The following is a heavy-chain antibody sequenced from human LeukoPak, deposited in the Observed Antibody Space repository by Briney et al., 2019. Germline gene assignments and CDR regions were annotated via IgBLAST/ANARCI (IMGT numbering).Heavy chain of an antibody. J-gene: IGHJ5*02. CDR3: ARGEGWFDP. Sequence: GGSLRLSCAASGFTFSSYAMHWVRQAPGKGLEWVAVISYDGSNKYYADSVKGRFTISRDNSKNTLYLQMNSLRAEDTAVYYCARGEGWFDPWGQGTLVTVSS. D-gene: IGHD1-26*01. CDR1: GFTFSSYA. V-gene: IGHV3-30-3*01. CDR2: ISYDGSNK.